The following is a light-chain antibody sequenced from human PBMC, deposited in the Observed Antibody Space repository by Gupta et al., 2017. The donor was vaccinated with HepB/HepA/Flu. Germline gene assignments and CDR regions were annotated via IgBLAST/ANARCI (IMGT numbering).Light chain of an antibody. Sequence: EIVLTQSPVTLSLSLGERATLSCRASQTISFTYLAWYQQKPGQAPSLLIYDASNRATGIPERFNGSGSGTDFTLTISRLEPEDFAVYYCQQYGSSPWTFGQGTKVEIK. CDR1: QTISFTY. J-gene: IGKJ1*01. V-gene: IGKV3-20*01. CDR3: QQYGSSPWT. CDR2: DAS.